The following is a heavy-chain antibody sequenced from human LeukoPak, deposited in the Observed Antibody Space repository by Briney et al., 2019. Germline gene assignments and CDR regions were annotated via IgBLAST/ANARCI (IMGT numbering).Heavy chain of an antibody. J-gene: IGHJ4*02. CDR2: INIDGSST. D-gene: IGHD2-15*01. V-gene: IGHV3-74*01. CDR3: ARVDCSGGSCYFDY. Sequence: GGSLRLSCAASGFTFSRYWMHWVRQTPGKGLVWVSRINIDGSSTRYADSVKGRFTISRDNAKNTLDLQMSSLRAEDTAVYYCARVDCSGGSCYFDYWGQGTLVTVSS. CDR1: GFTFSRYW.